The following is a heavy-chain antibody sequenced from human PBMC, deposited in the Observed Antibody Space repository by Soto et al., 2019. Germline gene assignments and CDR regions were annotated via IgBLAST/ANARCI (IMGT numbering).Heavy chain of an antibody. Sequence: GGSVKVCFKACGGPFSSYAISLVRRAPGQGLEWMGGIIPIFGTANYAQKFQGRVTITADKSTSTAYMELSSLRSEDTAVYYCARAGGEITMIVVADDAFDIWGQGTMVTVSS. CDR3: ARAGGEITMIVVADDAFDI. D-gene: IGHD3-22*01. J-gene: IGHJ3*02. CDR1: GGPFSSYA. CDR2: IIPIFGTA. V-gene: IGHV1-69*06.